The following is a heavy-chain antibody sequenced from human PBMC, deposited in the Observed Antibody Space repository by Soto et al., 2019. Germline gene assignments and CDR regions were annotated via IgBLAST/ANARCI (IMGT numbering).Heavy chain of an antibody. Sequence: EVQLLESGGGLVQPGGSLRLSCAASGFTFSSYAMSWVRQAPGKGLEWVSAISGSGGSTYYADSVKGRFTISRDNSKNTLYLQMNSLRAEDTAVYYCAKDHTAATAPLDAFDIWGQGTMVTVSS. J-gene: IGHJ3*02. CDR2: ISGSGGST. V-gene: IGHV3-23*01. CDR1: GFTFSSYA. CDR3: AKDHTAATAPLDAFDI. D-gene: IGHD6-25*01.